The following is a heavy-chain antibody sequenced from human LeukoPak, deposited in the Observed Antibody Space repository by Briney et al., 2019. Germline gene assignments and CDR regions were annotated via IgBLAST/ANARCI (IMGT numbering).Heavy chain of an antibody. CDR2: IYYSGST. D-gene: IGHD3-22*01. Sequence: SETLSLTCTVSGGSISSSSYYWGWIRQPPGKGLEWIGSIYYSGSTYYNPSLKSRVTISVDTSKNQFSLKLSSVTAADTAVYYCARVFERYYYDSSGYYHLVGHNWFDPWGQGTLVTVSS. CDR3: ARVFERYYYDSSGYYHLVGHNWFDP. CDR1: GGSISSSSYY. J-gene: IGHJ5*02. V-gene: IGHV4-39*01.